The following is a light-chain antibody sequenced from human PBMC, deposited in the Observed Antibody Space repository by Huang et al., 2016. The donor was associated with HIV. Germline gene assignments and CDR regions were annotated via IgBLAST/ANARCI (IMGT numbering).Light chain of an antibody. Sequence: EIVMTQSPGTLSVSPGERATLACWASQSISTNLAWYQHKPGQAPRLLIYGASTRATGIPARFSGSGSGTEFTLSISTLQSEDFAVYYCQQYNNWPPNTFGQGTKLEI. V-gene: IGKV3-15*01. CDR2: GAS. CDR3: QQYNNWPPNT. CDR1: QSISTN. J-gene: IGKJ2*01.